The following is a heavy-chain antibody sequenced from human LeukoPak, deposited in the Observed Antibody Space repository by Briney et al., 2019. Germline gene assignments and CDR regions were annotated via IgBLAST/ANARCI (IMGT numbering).Heavy chain of an antibody. J-gene: IGHJ5*02. V-gene: IGHV4-34*01. CDR2: VNHSGST. CDR3: ASITGTTSSWFDP. CDR1: GGSFSGYY. D-gene: IGHD1-7*01. Sequence: SETLSLTCAVYGGSFSGYYWSWIRQPPGKGLEWIGEVNHSGSTNYNPSLKSRVTISVDTSKNQFSLKLSSVTAADTAVYYCASITGTTSSWFDPWGQGTLVTVSS.